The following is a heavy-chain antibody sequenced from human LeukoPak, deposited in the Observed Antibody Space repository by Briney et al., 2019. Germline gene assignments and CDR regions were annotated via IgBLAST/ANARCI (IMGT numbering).Heavy chain of an antibody. J-gene: IGHJ1*01. V-gene: IGHV4-34*01. Sequence: SETLSLTCAVYGGSFSGYYWTWIRQPPGKGLEWIREINHSGSTNYNPSLKSRVTISVDTSKNQFSLKLSSVTAADTAVYYCATEGATFVLQHWGQGTLVTVSS. D-gene: IGHD1-26*01. CDR1: GGSFSGYY. CDR2: INHSGST. CDR3: ATEGATFVLQH.